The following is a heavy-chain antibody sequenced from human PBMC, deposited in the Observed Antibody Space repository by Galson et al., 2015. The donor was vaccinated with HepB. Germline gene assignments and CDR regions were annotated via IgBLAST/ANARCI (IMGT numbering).Heavy chain of an antibody. D-gene: IGHD2-2*01. Sequence: SVKVSCKASGYTFTSYAMNWVRQAPGQGLEWMGWINTNTGNPTYAQGFTGRFVFSLDTSVSTAYLQISSLKAEDTAVYYCARDFQLLWFIPYYYYYMDVWGKGTTVTVSS. CDR3: ARDFQLLWFIPYYYYYMDV. CDR2: INTNTGNP. V-gene: IGHV7-4-1*02. J-gene: IGHJ6*03. CDR1: GYTFTSYA.